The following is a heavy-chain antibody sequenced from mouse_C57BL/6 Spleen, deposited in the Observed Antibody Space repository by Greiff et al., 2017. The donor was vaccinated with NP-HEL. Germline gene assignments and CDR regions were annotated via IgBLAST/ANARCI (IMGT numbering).Heavy chain of an antibody. CDR1: GYTFTNYW. CDR3: ARAFITTVVPHWYFDV. V-gene: IGHV1-63*01. J-gene: IGHJ1*03. D-gene: IGHD1-1*01. Sequence: QVQLKESGAELVRPGTSVKMSCKASGYTFTNYWIGWAKQRPGHGLEWIGDIYPGGGYTNYNEKFKGKATLTADKSSSTAYMQFSSLTSEDSAIYYCARAFITTVVPHWYFDVWGTGTTVTVSS. CDR2: IYPGGGYT.